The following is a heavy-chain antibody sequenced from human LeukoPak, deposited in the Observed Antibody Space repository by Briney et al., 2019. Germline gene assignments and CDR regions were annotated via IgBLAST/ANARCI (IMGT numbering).Heavy chain of an antibody. CDR1: RFTFSSYG. CDR2: ICYDGSNK. J-gene: IGHJ1*01. V-gene: IGHV3-33*01. D-gene: IGHD2-2*01. Sequence: PGGSLRLSCVAPRFTFSSYGMHWVRQAPGKGVGWVAVICYDGSNKYYADSVKGRFTISRDNSKNTLYLQMNSLRAEDTAVYYCARPQYCSSTSCPTEYFQHWGQGTLVTVSS. CDR3: ARPQYCSSTSCPTEYFQH.